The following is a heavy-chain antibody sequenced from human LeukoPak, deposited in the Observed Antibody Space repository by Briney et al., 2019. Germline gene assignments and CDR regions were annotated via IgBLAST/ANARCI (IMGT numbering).Heavy chain of an antibody. J-gene: IGHJ4*02. Sequence: PSETLSLTCTVSDYSISSGYYWGWIRQPPGKGLEWIGSIYHSGSTYYNPSLKSRVTISVDTSKNQFSLKLSSVTAADTAVYYCAREPSGGWTGTSFWGQGTLVTVSS. CDR3: AREPSGGWTGTSF. V-gene: IGHV4-38-2*02. CDR2: IYHSGST. CDR1: DYSISSGYY. D-gene: IGHD6-19*01.